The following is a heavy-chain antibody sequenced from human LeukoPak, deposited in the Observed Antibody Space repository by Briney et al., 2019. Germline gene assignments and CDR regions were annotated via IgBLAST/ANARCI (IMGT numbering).Heavy chain of an antibody. V-gene: IGHV3-23*01. CDR1: GFTFSNYA. D-gene: IGHD2-15*01. CDR2: ISGGGVST. J-gene: IGHJ4*02. CDR3: ATALSGASADYFDY. Sequence: GGSLRLSCAASGFTFSNYAMTWVRQAPGKGLEWVSGISGGGVSTYYADSVKGRFTITRDNSKNTLWLQMNSLSAEDTAVYYCATALSGASADYFDYWGQGSLVTVSS.